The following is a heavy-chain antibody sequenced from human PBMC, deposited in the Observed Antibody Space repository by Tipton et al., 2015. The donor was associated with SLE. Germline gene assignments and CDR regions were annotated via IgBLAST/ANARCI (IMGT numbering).Heavy chain of an antibody. V-gene: IGHV3-49*04. CDR2: LKNKAHGGTA. CDR1: GLTSGDFA. CDR3: TLTPTLIVAGLGDS. Sequence: SLRLSCTASGLTSGDFAMCWVRPAPGRGLEWVGSLKNKAHGGTANYAASVEGRFTISRDESKSIAFLQMNSLRIEDTAVYYCTLTPTLIVAGLGDSWGQGTLVTVSS. J-gene: IGHJ4*02. D-gene: IGHD2/OR15-2a*01.